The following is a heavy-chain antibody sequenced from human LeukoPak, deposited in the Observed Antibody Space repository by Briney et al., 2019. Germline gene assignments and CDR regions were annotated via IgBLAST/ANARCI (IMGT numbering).Heavy chain of an antibody. J-gene: IGHJ4*02. CDR3: ARGPYASDAGY. V-gene: IGHV4-4*07. CDR2: IYTSGST. CDR1: GGSISSYY. D-gene: IGHD2-2*01. Sequence: SETLSLTCTVSGGSISSYYWSWIRQPPGKGLEWIGRIYTSGSTNYNPSLESRVTMSVDTSENQFSLKLSSVTAADTAVYYCARGPYASDAGYWGQGTLVTVSS.